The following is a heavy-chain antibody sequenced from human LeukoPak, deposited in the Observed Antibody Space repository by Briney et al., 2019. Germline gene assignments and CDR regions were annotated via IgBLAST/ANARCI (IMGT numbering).Heavy chain of an antibody. CDR1: GYTFTSYG. D-gene: IGHD3-22*01. Sequence: ASVKVSCKASGYTFTSYGISWVRQAPGQGLEWMGWISAYNGNTNYAQKLQGRVTMTTDTSTSTAYMELRSLRSDDTAVYYCARSAVYYDSRPNWFDPWGQGTLVTVSS. V-gene: IGHV1-18*01. J-gene: IGHJ5*02. CDR2: ISAYNGNT. CDR3: ARSAVYYDSRPNWFDP.